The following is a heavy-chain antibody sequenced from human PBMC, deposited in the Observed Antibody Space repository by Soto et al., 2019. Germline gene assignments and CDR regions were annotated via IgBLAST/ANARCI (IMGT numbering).Heavy chain of an antibody. CDR1: GTISSYY. CDR3: ARWIHPPYYDGMKV. V-gene: IGHV4-59*01. Sequence: GTISSYYWSWILQPPGKGLEWIGYIYYSGRTNYNPSLKSRVTISVDTSKNQFSLKLSSVTAEDTAGYYSARWIHPPYYDGMKVWAGGTTV. D-gene: IGHD5-18*01. CDR2: IYYSGRT. J-gene: IGHJ6*01.